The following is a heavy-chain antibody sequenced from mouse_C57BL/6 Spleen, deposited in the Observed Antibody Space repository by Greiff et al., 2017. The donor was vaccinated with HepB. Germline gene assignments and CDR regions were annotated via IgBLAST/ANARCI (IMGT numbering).Heavy chain of an antibody. D-gene: IGHD2-12*01. Sequence: EVQLVESGGGLVKPGGSLKLSCAASGFTFSDYGMHWVRQAPEKGLEWVAYISSGSSTIYYADTVKGRFTISRDNARNALFLQMTSLRSEDTAVYYCARDNYDRYFDYWGQGTTLTVSS. V-gene: IGHV5-17*01. CDR1: GFTFSDYG. CDR2: ISSGSSTI. J-gene: IGHJ2*01. CDR3: ARDNYDRYFDY.